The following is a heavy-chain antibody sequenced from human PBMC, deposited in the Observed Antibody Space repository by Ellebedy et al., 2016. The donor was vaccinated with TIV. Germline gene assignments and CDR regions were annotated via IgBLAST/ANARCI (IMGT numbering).Heavy chain of an antibody. J-gene: IGHJ2*01. CDR2: IKQDGSEK. V-gene: IGHV3-7*01. D-gene: IGHD4-23*01. CDR1: GFTFSRYW. CDR3: TRDRSSGGNFYWYFDL. Sequence: GESLKISCAASGFTFSRYWMSWVRQAPGKGLEWVANIKQDGSEKYYVDSVKGRFTISRDNAKNSLYLQMNSLRAEDTAVYYCTRDRSSGGNFYWYFDLWGRGTLVTVSS.